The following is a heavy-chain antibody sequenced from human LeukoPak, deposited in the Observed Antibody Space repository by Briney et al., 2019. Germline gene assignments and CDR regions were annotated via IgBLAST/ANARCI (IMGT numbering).Heavy chain of an antibody. D-gene: IGHD6-6*01. J-gene: IGHJ5*02. CDR3: AIDPQRGIAARPPAWGFDP. CDR1: GYTFTSYG. CDR2: ISAYNGNT. V-gene: IGHV1-18*01. Sequence: ASVKVSCKASGYTFTSYGISWVRQAPGQGREWMGWISAYNGNTNYAQKLQGRVTMTTDTSTSTAYMELRSLRFDDTAVYYCAIDPQRGIAARPPAWGFDPWGQGTLVTVSS.